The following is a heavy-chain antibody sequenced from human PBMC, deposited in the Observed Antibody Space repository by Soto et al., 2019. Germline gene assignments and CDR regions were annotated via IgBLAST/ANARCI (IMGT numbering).Heavy chain of an antibody. CDR2: IYWDDNK. D-gene: IGHD4-17*01. CDR3: GRRSYYADYVDL. V-gene: IGHV2-5*02. J-gene: IGHJ5*02. CDR1: GFSLSTTGLG. Sequence: SGPTLVNPTQTLTLTCTFSGFSLSTTGLGVGWIRQPPGKALEWLALIYWDDNKRYSPSLKSRLTITKDTSKNQVVLTVANMDPVDTATYYCGRRSYYADYVDLWGQGTLVTVSS.